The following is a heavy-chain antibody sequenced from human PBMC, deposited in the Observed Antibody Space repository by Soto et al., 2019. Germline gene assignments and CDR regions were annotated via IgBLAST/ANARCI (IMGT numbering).Heavy chain of an antibody. D-gene: IGHD2-21*02. V-gene: IGHV1-69*13. CDR2: IIPIFGTA. CDR3: ARGTVVTPENWFDP. J-gene: IGHJ5*02. Sequence: SVKVSGTASGGTFSSYAISCVRQAPGQGLEWMGGIIPIFGTANYAQKFQGRVTITADESTSTAYMELSSLRSEDTAVYYCARGTVVTPENWFDPWGQGTLVTVSS. CDR1: GGTFSSYA.